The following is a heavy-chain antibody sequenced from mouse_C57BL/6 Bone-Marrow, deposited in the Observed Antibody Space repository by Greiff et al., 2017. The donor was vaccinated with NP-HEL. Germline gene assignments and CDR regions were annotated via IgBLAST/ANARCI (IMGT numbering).Heavy chain of an antibody. D-gene: IGHD1-2*01. V-gene: IGHV1-81*01. CDR1: GYTFTSYG. CDR3: ARDGGFAY. Sequence: VQLQQSGAELARPGASVKLSFKASGYTFTSYGISWVKQRTGQGLEWVGEIYPRSGNTYYNEKFKGKATLTADKSSSQAYMELRSLTSEESAVYFCARDGGFAYWGQGTLVTVSA. CDR2: IYPRSGNT. J-gene: IGHJ3*01.